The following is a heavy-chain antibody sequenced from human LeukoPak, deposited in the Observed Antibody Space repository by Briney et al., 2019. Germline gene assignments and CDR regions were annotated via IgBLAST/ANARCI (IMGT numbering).Heavy chain of an antibody. Sequence: PGGSLRLSCAASGFTFSSYAMSWVRQAPGKGLEWVSAISGSGGSTYYAGSVKGRFTISRDNSKNTLYLQMNSLRAEDTAVYYCAKALRGSYYYFDYWGQGTLVTVSS. CDR2: ISGSGGST. J-gene: IGHJ4*02. V-gene: IGHV3-23*01. CDR1: GFTFSSYA. CDR3: AKALRGSYYYFDY. D-gene: IGHD1-26*01.